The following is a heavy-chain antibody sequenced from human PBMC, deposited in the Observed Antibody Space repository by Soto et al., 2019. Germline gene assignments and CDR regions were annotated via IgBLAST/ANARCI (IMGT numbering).Heavy chain of an antibody. CDR3: ARGVGEARPPSRNDY. CDR1: GGSFSGYY. J-gene: IGHJ4*02. CDR2: INHSGST. D-gene: IGHD3-10*01. Sequence: QVQLQQWGAGLLKPSETLSLTCAVYGGSFSGYYWSWIRQPPGKGLEWIGEINHSGSTNYNPSLKSRVTISVDTSKNQCSLKLSSVTAADTAVYYCARGVGEARPPSRNDYWGQGTLVTVSS. V-gene: IGHV4-34*01.